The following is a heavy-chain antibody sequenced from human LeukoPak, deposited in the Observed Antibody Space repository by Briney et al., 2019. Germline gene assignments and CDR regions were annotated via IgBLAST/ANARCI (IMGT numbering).Heavy chain of an antibody. CDR2: INAGNGNT. CDR1: GYTFTSYG. J-gene: IGHJ4*02. D-gene: IGHD5-12*01. CDR3: ARATSMVATPPGY. V-gene: IGHV1-3*01. Sequence: ASVKVSCKASGYTFTSYGISWVRQAPGQRLEWMGWINAGNGNTKYSQKFQGRVTITRDTSASTAYMDLSSLRSEDTAVYYCARATSMVATPPGYWGQGTLVTVSS.